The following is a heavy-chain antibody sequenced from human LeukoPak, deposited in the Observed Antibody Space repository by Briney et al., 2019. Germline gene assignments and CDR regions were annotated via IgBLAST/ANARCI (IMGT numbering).Heavy chain of an antibody. D-gene: IGHD3-22*01. V-gene: IGHV3-23*01. CDR3: AKVVSLYDSSAYHYHFDY. J-gene: IGHJ4*02. CDR1: GFTFSSYA. Sequence: GGSPRLSCAASGFTFSSYAMSWVRQAPGKGLEWVSGISGSGGTTYYADSVKGRFTISRDNSKNTLYLQMNSLRAEDTAVYYCAKVVSLYDSSAYHYHFDYWGQGTLVTVSS. CDR2: ISGSGGTT.